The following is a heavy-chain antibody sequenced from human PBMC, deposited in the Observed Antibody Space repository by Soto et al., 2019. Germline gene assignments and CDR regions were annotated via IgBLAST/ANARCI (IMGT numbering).Heavy chain of an antibody. V-gene: IGHV3-30*18. CDR3: AKDRTLIAAAYGMVV. CDR2: ISYDGSNK. CDR1: GFTFSSYG. J-gene: IGHJ6*02. D-gene: IGHD6-13*01. Sequence: QVQLVESGGGVAQPGRSLRLSCAASGFTFSSYGMHWVRQAPGKGLEWVAVISYDGSNKYYADSVKGRFTISRDNSKNTLYLQMNTLRAEDTAVYYCAKDRTLIAAAYGMVVWGQGTTVTVSS.